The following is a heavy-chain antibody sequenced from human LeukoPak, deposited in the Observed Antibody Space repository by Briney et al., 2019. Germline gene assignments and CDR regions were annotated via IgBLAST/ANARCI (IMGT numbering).Heavy chain of an antibody. Sequence: GGSLRLSCAASGFSFSDYRMSWIRRAPGKGLEWVANIKEDGSEKYYVDSVKGRFAISRDNAKNSLSLQMNSLRAEDTAVYYCARGATYHLYWGQGTLVTVSS. CDR2: IKEDGSEK. CDR1: GFSFSDYR. D-gene: IGHD1-14*01. J-gene: IGHJ4*02. V-gene: IGHV3-7*01. CDR3: ARGATYHLY.